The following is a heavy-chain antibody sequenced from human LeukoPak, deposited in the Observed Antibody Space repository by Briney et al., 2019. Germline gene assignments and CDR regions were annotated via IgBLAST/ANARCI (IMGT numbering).Heavy chain of an antibody. CDR3: ARKGTGPAFDV. V-gene: IGHV1-18*04. Sequence: GASVKVSCKASDYTFTSYGISWVRQAPGQGLEYMGWISANNGDTSYPQKVQGRVTMTTDTSTTTAYMELRSLRSDDTAVYYCARKGTGPAFDVWGQGTMVTVSS. D-gene: IGHD3-10*01. J-gene: IGHJ3*01. CDR2: ISANNGDT. CDR1: DYTFTSYG.